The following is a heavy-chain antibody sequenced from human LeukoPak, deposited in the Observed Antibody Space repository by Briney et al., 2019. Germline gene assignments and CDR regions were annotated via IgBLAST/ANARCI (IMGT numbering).Heavy chain of an antibody. Sequence: GRSLRLSCAASGFTFSSYGMHWVRQAPGKGLEWVAVIWYDGSNKYYADSVKGRFTISRDNSKNTLYLQMNSLRAEDTAVYYCASSLGSAYAFDIWGQGTMVTVSS. CDR1: GFTFSSYG. CDR2: IWYDGSNK. CDR3: ASSLGSAYAFDI. J-gene: IGHJ3*02. D-gene: IGHD6-25*01. V-gene: IGHV3-33*01.